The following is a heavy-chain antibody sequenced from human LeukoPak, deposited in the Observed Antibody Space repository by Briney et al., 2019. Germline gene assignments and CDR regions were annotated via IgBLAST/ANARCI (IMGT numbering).Heavy chain of an antibody. CDR2: IYFGGGT. Sequence: SETLSLTCDVSGDSMSRYYWSWIRQPAGKGLEWIGRIYFGGGTRYNPSLKSRVTMSVDTSKNRFSLNLSSVTAADTAVYYCARTTGFAVAGGYYFDYWARESWSPSPQ. V-gene: IGHV4-4*07. CDR3: ARTTGFAVAGGYYFDY. D-gene: IGHD6-19*01. J-gene: IGHJ4*02. CDR1: GDSMSRYY.